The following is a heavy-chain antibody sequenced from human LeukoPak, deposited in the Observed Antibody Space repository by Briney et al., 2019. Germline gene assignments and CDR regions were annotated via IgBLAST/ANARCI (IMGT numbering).Heavy chain of an antibody. CDR1: GGSFSGYY. J-gene: IGHJ5*02. V-gene: IGHV4-34*01. D-gene: IGHD6-6*01. Sequence: PSETLSLTCAVYGGSFSGYYWSWIRQPPGKGLEWIGAINHCGSTNYNPSLRRGAPISVDTSKNQCTLKPSSVTAADTAVYYCAREDKYSSCWAGGWFDPWGQGTLVTVSS. CDR3: AREDKYSSCWAGGWFDP. CDR2: INHCGST.